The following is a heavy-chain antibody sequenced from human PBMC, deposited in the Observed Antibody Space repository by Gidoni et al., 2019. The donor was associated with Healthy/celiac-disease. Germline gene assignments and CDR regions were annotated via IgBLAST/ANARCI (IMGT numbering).Heavy chain of an antibody. J-gene: IGHJ4*02. Sequence: QVQLVEYGGGVVQPGRSLRLSCAASGFTVSSYGMHWVRQAPGKGRGWVAVIWYDGSNNYYAASVKGRFTISRDNSKNTLYLQMNSLRAEDTAVYYCARAGITMVRGVINNPFDYWGQGTLVTVSS. V-gene: IGHV3-33*01. D-gene: IGHD3-10*01. CDR2: IWYDGSNN. CDR1: GFTVSSYG. CDR3: ARAGITMVRGVINNPFDY.